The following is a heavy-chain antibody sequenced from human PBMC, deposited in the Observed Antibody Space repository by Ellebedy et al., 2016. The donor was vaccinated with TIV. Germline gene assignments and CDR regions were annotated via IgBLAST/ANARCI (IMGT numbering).Heavy chain of an antibody. D-gene: IGHD6-19*01. CDR1: GFTFSSYE. CDR2: ISSSGSTI. Sequence: GGSLRLSCAASGFTFSSYEMNWVRQAPGKGLEWVSYISSSGSTIYYADSVKGRFTISRDNAKNSLYLQMNSLRDEDTAVYYCARDREQWLGDDYWGQGTLVTVSS. V-gene: IGHV3-48*03. J-gene: IGHJ4*02. CDR3: ARDREQWLGDDY.